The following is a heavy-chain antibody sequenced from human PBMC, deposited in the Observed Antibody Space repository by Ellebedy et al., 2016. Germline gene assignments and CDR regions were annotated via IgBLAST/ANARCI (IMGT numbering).Heavy chain of an antibody. J-gene: IGHJ3*02. D-gene: IGHD1-1*01. Sequence: GESLKISCKGSGCSFSTNWIAWVRQMPGKGLEWMGIIYPGDSDTKYSPSFQGLVTISADTSISTSYVQWSSLKASDTAKYYCASGVTTASNDAFDIWGQGTMVTVSS. CDR2: IYPGDSDT. CDR3: ASGVTTASNDAFDI. CDR1: GCSFSTNW. V-gene: IGHV5-51*01.